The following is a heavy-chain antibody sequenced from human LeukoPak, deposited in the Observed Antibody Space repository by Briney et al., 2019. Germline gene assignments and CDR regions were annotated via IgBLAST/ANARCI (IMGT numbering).Heavy chain of an antibody. Sequence: GESLKISCQASGSIFTSYWIGWVRQVPGKGLEWVGIIYPGDSGNRYSPSLQGQVTISADKSTSTAYLQWSSLKSSDTAMYYCARLRQLWTLDYSGQGTLVTVSS. J-gene: IGHJ4*02. CDR2: IYPGDSGN. V-gene: IGHV5-51*01. D-gene: IGHD5-18*01. CDR3: ARLRQLWTLDY. CDR1: GSIFTSYW.